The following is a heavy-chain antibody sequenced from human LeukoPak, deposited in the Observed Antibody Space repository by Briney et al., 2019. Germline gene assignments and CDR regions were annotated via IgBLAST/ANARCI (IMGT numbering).Heavy chain of an antibody. D-gene: IGHD6-19*01. Sequence: GGSLRLSCAASGFTFSSYGMHWVRQAPGKGLEWVAVISYDGSNKYSADSVNGRFTISRDNAKNTLYLQMNSLRAEDSALYYCARDFPVAGTYYFDYWGQGTLVTVSS. CDR2: ISYDGSNK. CDR3: ARDFPVAGTYYFDY. J-gene: IGHJ4*02. CDR1: GFTFSSYG. V-gene: IGHV3-30*03.